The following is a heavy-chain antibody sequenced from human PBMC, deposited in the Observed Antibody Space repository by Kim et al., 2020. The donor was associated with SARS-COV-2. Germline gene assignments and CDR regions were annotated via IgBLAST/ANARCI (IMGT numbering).Heavy chain of an antibody. Sequence: GGSLRLSCAASGFTFSSYSMNWVRQAPGKGLEWVSSISSSSSYIYYADSVKGRFTISRDNAKNSLYLQMNSLRAEDTAVYYCARAYDILTGYYDCWGQGTLVTVSS. D-gene: IGHD3-9*01. CDR3: ARAYDILTGYYDC. V-gene: IGHV3-21*04. CDR2: ISSSSSYI. CDR1: GFTFSSYS. J-gene: IGHJ4*02.